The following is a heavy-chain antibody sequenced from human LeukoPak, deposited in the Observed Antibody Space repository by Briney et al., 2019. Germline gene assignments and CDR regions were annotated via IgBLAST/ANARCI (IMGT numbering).Heavy chain of an antibody. CDR3: ATSPIQLWLPFDY. CDR2: IYYSGST. Sequence: SETLSLTCTVSGGSISSYYWSWIRQPPGEGLEWIGYIYYSGSTNYNPSLKSRVTISVDTSKNQFSLKLSSVTAADTAVYYCATSPIQLWLPFDYWGQGTLVTVSS. V-gene: IGHV4-59*01. CDR1: GGSISSYY. D-gene: IGHD5-18*01. J-gene: IGHJ4*02.